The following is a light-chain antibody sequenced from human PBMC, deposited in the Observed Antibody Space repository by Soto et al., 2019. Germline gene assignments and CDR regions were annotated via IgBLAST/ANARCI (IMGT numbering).Light chain of an antibody. CDR3: QQYGSSRWT. CDR1: QSVSSF. Sequence: EIVLTQSPATLSLSPGERATLSCRASQSVSSFVAWYQQKPGQAPRLLIYGASSRATGIPDRFSGSGSGTDFTLTISRLEPEDFAVYYCQQYGSSRWTFGQGTKVDIK. J-gene: IGKJ1*01. CDR2: GAS. V-gene: IGKV3-20*01.